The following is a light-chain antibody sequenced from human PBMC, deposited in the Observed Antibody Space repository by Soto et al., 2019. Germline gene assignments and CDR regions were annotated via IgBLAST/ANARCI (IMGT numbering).Light chain of an antibody. CDR3: QHLNYYPYT. J-gene: IGKJ2*01. Sequence: DIQLTQSPSFLSASVGDRVTITCRASQCISSYLAWYQHKPGKAPKLLIYAASSLQSGVPSRFSGSGSGTEFTLTISSLQPEDFAIYYCQHLNYYPYTFGQGTKVDI. V-gene: IGKV1-9*01. CDR2: AAS. CDR1: QCISSY.